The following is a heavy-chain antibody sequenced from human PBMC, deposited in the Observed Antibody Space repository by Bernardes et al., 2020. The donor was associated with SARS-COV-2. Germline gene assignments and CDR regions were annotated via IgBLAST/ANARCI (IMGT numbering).Heavy chain of an antibody. V-gene: IGHV3-9*01. Sequence: GGSLRLSCAASGFTFDDYAMHWVRQAPGKGLEWVSGISWNSGSIGYADSVKGRFTISRDNAKNSLYLQMNSLRAEDTALYYCAKAEGDFWSGYHFDYWGQGTLVTVSS. D-gene: IGHD3-3*01. J-gene: IGHJ4*02. CDR2: ISWNSGSI. CDR3: AKAEGDFWSGYHFDY. CDR1: GFTFDDYA.